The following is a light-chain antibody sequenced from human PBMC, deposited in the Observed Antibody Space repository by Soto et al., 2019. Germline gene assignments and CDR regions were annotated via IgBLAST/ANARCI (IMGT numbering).Light chain of an antibody. J-gene: IGKJ1*01. CDR1: QSISRN. Sequence: EIVMTQSPATLSVSPGERATLSCRASQSISRNLAWFQQKPGQSPRLLIYGASTRATGIPARFSGSGSGTEFTLTITSLQSEDFSVYYCQQYNNWLPWTFGQGTKVAIK. CDR3: QQYNNWLPWT. CDR2: GAS. V-gene: IGKV3-15*01.